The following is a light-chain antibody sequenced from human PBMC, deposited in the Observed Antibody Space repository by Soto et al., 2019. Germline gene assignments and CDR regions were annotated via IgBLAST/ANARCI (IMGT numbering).Light chain of an antibody. V-gene: IGKV3-11*01. CDR1: QSFRGL. J-gene: IGKJ1*01. Sequence: VLKKSPFALYLSTGERAPLSCRASQSFRGLLAWYQQKPGQAPRLLIYDAYNRATGIPPRFSGSGSGTDFTLTISSQEPEDFAVYYCQQRSNWPPWTFGQGTKVDIK. CDR2: DAY. CDR3: QQRSNWPPWT.